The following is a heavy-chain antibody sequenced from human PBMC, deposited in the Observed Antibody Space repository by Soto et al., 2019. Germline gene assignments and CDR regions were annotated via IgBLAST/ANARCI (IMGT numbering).Heavy chain of an antibody. Sequence: ASVKVSCKVSGYTLTELSMHWVRQAPGKGLEWMGGFDPEDGETIYAQKFQGRVTMTEDTSTDTAYMELSSLRSEDTAVYYFVRDDSGFSGSHYIDYFNYWGQGALVTVSS. CDR1: GYTLTELS. V-gene: IGHV1-24*01. CDR2: FDPEDGET. D-gene: IGHD1-26*01. CDR3: VRDDSGFSGSHYIDYFNY. J-gene: IGHJ4*02.